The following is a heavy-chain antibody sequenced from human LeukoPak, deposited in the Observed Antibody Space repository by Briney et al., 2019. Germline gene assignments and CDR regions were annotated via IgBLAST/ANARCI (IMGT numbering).Heavy chain of an antibody. J-gene: IGHJ6*02. CDR3: VRGSGELDDYYGMDV. V-gene: IGHV3-13*01. CDR1: GFTFSSYD. D-gene: IGHD3-10*01. CDR2: IGTAGDT. Sequence: GGSLRLSCAASGFTFSSYDMHWVRQATGKGLEWVSGIGTAGDTYYPGSAKGRFTISRENAKNSLYLQMNSLRAGDTAVYYCVRGSGELDDYYGMDVWGQGTTVTVSS.